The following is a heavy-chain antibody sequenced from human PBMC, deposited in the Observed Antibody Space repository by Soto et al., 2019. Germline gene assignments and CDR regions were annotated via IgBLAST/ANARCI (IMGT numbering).Heavy chain of an antibody. CDR3: ARENCSGGSCYLGY. Sequence: SETLSLTCTVSGGSISSYYWTWIRQPPGKGLEWLGYISDSGNTNYNPSLKSRVTISVDRSKNQFSLKLSSVTAADTAVYYCARENCSGGSCYLGYWGQGTLVTVSS. CDR2: ISDSGNT. V-gene: IGHV4-59*12. D-gene: IGHD2-15*01. CDR1: GGSISSYY. J-gene: IGHJ4*02.